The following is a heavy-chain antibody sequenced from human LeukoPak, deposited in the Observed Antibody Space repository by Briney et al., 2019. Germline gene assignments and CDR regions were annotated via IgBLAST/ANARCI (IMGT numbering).Heavy chain of an antibody. CDR3: ARIEMATTGDYFDY. CDR2: IYYSGST. V-gene: IGHV4-39*01. D-gene: IGHD5-24*01. J-gene: IGHJ4*02. CDR1: GGSISSSSYS. Sequence: SETLSLTCTVSGGSISSSSYSWGWIRQPPGKGLEWIGSIYYSGSTYYNPSLKSRVTISVDTSKNQFSLKLSSVTAADTAVYYCARIEMATTGDYFDYWGQGTLVTVSS.